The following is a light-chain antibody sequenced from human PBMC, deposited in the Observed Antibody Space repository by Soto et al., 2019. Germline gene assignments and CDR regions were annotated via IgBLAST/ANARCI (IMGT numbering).Light chain of an antibody. Sequence: DSQMTQSPSTLAASVGDRVTITCRASQSVSTWLAWYQQKPGKAPKLLIYNASILQSGVASRFSGSGSGTDFALTSSGLQTDDLATYYYQQYDRYHVTFGGGTKVEVK. CDR2: NAS. V-gene: IGKV1-5*03. CDR3: QQYDRYHVT. CDR1: QSVSTW. J-gene: IGKJ4*01.